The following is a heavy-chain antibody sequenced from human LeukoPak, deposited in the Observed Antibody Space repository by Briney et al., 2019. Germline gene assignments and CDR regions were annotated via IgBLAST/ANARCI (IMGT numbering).Heavy chain of an antibody. J-gene: IGHJ3*02. CDR3: ARGAGDSDAFDI. CDR2: MNPNSGNT. D-gene: IGHD3-16*01. CDR1: GYTFTSYD. Sequence: ASVKVSCKASGYTFTSYDINWVRQATGQGLEWVGWMNPNSGNTGYAQKFQGRVTMARNTSISTAYMELSSLRSEDTAVYYCARGAGDSDAFDIWGQGTMVTVSS. V-gene: IGHV1-8*01.